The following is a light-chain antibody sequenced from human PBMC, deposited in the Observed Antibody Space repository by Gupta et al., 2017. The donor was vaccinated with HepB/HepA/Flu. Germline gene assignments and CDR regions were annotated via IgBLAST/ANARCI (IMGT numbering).Light chain of an antibody. CDR1: SSDVGAYNY. CDR2: DVG. Sequence: QSTLTQPAPASGSPGQSITISCTGTSSDVGAYNYVSWYQQHPAKPPKLIIYDVGDRPSGVSHRFSGSKSGNTASLTISELQAEDEADYYCSSYTSASTGIFGTGTKVTVL. J-gene: IGLJ1*01. V-gene: IGLV2-14*03. CDR3: SSYTSASTGI.